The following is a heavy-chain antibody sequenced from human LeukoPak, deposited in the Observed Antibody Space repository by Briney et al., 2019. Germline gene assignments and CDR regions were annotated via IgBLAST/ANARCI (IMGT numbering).Heavy chain of an antibody. CDR2: IYYTGST. J-gene: IGHJ4*02. V-gene: IGHV4-39*01. CDR3: ARQAESRIAVAATGLYYFDY. Sequence: SETLSLTCTVSGGSISIIDYYWGWIRQPPGKGLEWIGNIYYTGSTYYNPSLKSRVTISVDRSKNQFSLKLRSVTAADTAVYYCARQAESRIAVAATGLYYFDYWGQGTLVTVSS. CDR1: GGSISIIDYY. D-gene: IGHD6-19*01.